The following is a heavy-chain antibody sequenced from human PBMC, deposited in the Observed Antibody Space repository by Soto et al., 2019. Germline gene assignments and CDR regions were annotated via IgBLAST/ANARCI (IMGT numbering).Heavy chain of an antibody. CDR3: ASGGSTVTREFDY. CDR2: INPNSGDT. CDR1: GYTFTGFY. J-gene: IGHJ4*02. Sequence: QVQLVQSGAEVKKPGASVKVSCKTFGYTFTGFYMHWVRQAPGQGLEWMGWINPNSGDTEYAQNFQGWVTMTRDTSISTDYMELSRLRSDDTAVYYCASGGSTVTREFDYWGQGTLVSVSS. D-gene: IGHD4-17*01. V-gene: IGHV1-2*04.